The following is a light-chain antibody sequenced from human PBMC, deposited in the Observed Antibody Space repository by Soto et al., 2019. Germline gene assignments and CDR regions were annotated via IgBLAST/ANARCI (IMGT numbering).Light chain of an antibody. J-gene: IGKJ3*01. CDR2: NTS. CDR3: QHYGGSFI. V-gene: IGKV3-20*01. CDR1: QSINSKS. Sequence: EIVLTQSPGTLSLSPGEGATVSCRVSQSINSKSLVWYQRKFGQAPRLLIYNTSTRATGIPDRFSGSGSGTDFTPSISGLEPEDFTVYYCQHYGGSFIFGPGTKVDFK.